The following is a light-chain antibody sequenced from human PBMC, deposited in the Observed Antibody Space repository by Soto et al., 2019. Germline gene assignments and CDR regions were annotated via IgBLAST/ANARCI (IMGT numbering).Light chain of an antibody. CDR2: EGS. CDR3: FSFTTDWAHV. V-gene: IGLV2-14*01. J-gene: IGLJ1*01. CDR1: SSDIGAYNY. Sequence: QSALTQPASVSRSPGQSITISCTGSSSDIGAYNYVSWFQQYPGKAPKLIISEGSTRPSGVSNRFSGSKSGTAASLTISGLQTEDEADYFCFSFTTDWAHVFGTGTKVTVL.